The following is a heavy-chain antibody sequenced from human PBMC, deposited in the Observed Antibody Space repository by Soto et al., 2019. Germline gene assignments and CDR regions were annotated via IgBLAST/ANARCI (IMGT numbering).Heavy chain of an antibody. Sequence: GGSLRLSCAASGFTFSSYWMHWVRQAPGKGLVWVSRINGDGSSTSYADSVKGRFTISRDNAKNTLYLQMNSLRAEDTAVYYCAKVHTQNDYRIDYWGQGTLVTVSS. CDR1: GFTFSSYW. CDR3: AKVHTQNDYRIDY. D-gene: IGHD4-4*01. J-gene: IGHJ4*02. V-gene: IGHV3-74*01. CDR2: INGDGSST.